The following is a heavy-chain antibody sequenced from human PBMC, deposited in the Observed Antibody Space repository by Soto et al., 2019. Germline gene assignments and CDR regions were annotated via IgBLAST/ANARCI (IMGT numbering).Heavy chain of an antibody. J-gene: IGHJ4*02. V-gene: IGHV3-11*01. CDR2: ISGDGTTT. CDR3: ASDPYYYASGF. D-gene: IGHD3-10*01. Sequence: GGSLRLSCAASGFRFGDHYMTWIRQAPGKGLEWVSKISGDGTTTYYADSVEGRFTVSRDNAKNSVYLQMNSLRAEDTAVYYCASDPYYYASGFWGQGTLVTVSS. CDR1: GFRFGDHY.